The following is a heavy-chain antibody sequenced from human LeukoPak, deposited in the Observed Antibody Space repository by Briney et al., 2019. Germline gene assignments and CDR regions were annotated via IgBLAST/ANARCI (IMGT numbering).Heavy chain of an antibody. J-gene: IGHJ4*02. V-gene: IGHV3-21*01. CDR2: ISTSSSYI. CDR3: ARFAPYGSGTYAFDY. D-gene: IGHD3-10*01. CDR1: GFTFSSYS. Sequence: GGSLRLSCAASGFTFSSYSMNWVRQAPGKGLEWVSSISTSSSYIYYADSVKGRFTISRDNAKNSLYLQMNSLRAEDTAVYYCARFAPYGSGTYAFDYWGQGTLVTVSS.